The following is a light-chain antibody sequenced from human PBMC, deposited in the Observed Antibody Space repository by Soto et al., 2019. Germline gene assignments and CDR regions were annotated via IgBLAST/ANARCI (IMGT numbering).Light chain of an antibody. V-gene: IGKV1-5*03. Sequence: DIQMTQSPSTLSASVGDRVTITCRASQSIKNWLAWYQQKPGEAPKLLIYKASTLESGVPSRFSGSGSWTEFTLTISCLQPDDVATYYCQQYSSYSQFTFGPGTKVDIK. J-gene: IGKJ3*01. CDR2: KAS. CDR1: QSIKNW. CDR3: QQYSSYSQFT.